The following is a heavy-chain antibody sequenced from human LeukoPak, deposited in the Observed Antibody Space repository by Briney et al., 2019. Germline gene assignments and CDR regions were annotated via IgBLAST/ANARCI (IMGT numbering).Heavy chain of an antibody. CDR2: IKSKTDGGTT. CDR1: GFTFSNAW. J-gene: IGHJ4*02. Sequence: GGSLRLSCAASGFTFSNAWMSWVRQAPGKGLEWVGRIKSKTDGGTTDYAAPVKGRFTISRDDSKNTLYLQMNSLRAEDTAVYYCARGIYYYDSSGYYSYYFDYWGQGTLVTVSS. D-gene: IGHD3-22*01. V-gene: IGHV3-15*01. CDR3: ARGIYYYDSSGYYSYYFDY.